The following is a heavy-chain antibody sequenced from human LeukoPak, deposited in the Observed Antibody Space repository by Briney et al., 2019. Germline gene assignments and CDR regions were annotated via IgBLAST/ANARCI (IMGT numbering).Heavy chain of an antibody. V-gene: IGHV3-7*01. CDR3: ARDARTASGNFDI. J-gene: IGHJ3*02. Sequence: PGGSLRLSCATSGFTFSTYWMSWVRQAPGKGLEWVANIKQGGSEKYYVDSVKGRFTISRDNAKNSLYLQMNGLRAEDTAMYYCARDARTASGNFDIWGQGTMVTVSS. D-gene: IGHD1-1*01. CDR1: GFTFSTYW. CDR2: IKQGGSEK.